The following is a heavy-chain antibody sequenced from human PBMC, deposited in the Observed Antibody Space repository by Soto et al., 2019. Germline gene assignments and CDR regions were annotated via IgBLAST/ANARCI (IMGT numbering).Heavy chain of an antibody. V-gene: IGHV5-51*01. J-gene: IGHJ4*02. CDR3: ARSPRSSPYFDF. CDR1: GYIFIDYW. D-gene: IGHD6-13*01. Sequence: GESLKISCKASGYIFIDYWIGWVRQLPGQGLEWMGIIYPGDHETRYSPSFLGKVTISAETSINTAYLQWSSLEASDSAFYFCARSPRSSPYFDFWGQGALVTVSS. CDR2: IYPGDHET.